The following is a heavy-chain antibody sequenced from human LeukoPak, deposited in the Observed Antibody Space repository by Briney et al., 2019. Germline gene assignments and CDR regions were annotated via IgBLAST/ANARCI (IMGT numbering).Heavy chain of an antibody. J-gene: IGHJ6*02. CDR1: GGSISSGGYY. CDR2: IYYSGGT. V-gene: IGHV4-31*03. CDR3: ATSQDYYYYGMDV. Sequence: SETLSLTCTVPGGSISSGGYYWSWIRQHPGKGLEWIGYIYYSGGTYYNPSLKSRVTISVDTSKNQFSLKLSSVTAADTAVYYCATSQDYYYYGMDVWGQGTTVTVSS.